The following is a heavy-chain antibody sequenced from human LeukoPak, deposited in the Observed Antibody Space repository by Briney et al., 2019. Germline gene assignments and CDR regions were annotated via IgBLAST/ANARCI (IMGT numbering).Heavy chain of an antibody. CDR2: ISGSGGST. CDR3: ARDLGNFGRGGSYFDP. CDR1: GFTFSSYA. J-gene: IGHJ5*02. V-gene: IGHV3-23*01. D-gene: IGHD2-8*02. Sequence: GGSLRLSCAASGFTFSSYAMSWVRQAPGKGLERVSAISGSGGSTYYADSVKGRFTISRDNSKNTLYLQMNSLRAEDTAVYYCARDLGNFGRGGSYFDPWGQGTLVIVSS.